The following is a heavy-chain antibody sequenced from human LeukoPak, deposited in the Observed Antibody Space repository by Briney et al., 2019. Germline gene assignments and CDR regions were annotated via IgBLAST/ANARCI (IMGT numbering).Heavy chain of an antibody. CDR2: MNTDGSTT. CDR3: VKDRTGTYTLDY. Sequence: GGSLRLSCAASGFTFSSYWMHWVRQAPGKGLVWVSCMNTDGSTTTYADSVKGRFTVSRDNAKNTLYLQMNSLRAEDTAVYYCVKDRTGTYTLDYWGQGTLVTVSS. CDR1: GFTFSSYW. V-gene: IGHV3-74*01. J-gene: IGHJ4*02. D-gene: IGHD3-10*01.